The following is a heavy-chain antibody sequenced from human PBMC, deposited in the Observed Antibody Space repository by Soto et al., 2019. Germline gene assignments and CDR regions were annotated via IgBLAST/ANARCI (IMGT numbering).Heavy chain of an antibody. J-gene: IGHJ4*02. CDR1: AFVFCDSA. Sequence: PGGSLNHSCGCAAFVFCDSAMHGVRHTPGKGLEWVAFMSYDGSDTFYADSVKGRFTISRDNSKNTLFLHMSNLRAEDTAMYYCTIVRVAESALDQWGQGNLVTASS. D-gene: IGHD3-10*02. CDR2: MSYDGSDT. V-gene: IGHV3-30*08. CDR3: TIVRVAESALDQ.